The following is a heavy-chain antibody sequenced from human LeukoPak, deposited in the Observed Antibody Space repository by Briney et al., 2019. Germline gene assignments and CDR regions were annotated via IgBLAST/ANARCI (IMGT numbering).Heavy chain of an antibody. D-gene: IGHD3-10*01. Sequence: SETLSLTCTVSGGSISSYYWSWIRQPPGKGLEWIGYIYYSGSTNYNPSLKSRVTISVDTSKNQFSLKLSSVTAADTAVYYCARGTGEFDYWGQGTLVSVSS. CDR2: IYYSGST. J-gene: IGHJ4*02. CDR1: GGSISSYY. CDR3: ARGTGEFDY. V-gene: IGHV4-59*01.